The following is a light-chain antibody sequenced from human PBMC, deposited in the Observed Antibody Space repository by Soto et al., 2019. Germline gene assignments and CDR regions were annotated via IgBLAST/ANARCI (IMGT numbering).Light chain of an antibody. J-gene: IGKJ3*01. Sequence: EIQMTQSPSSLSASVGDRVTITCRASQGISNYLAWYQQKPGKVPKLLIYAASTLQSGVPSRFSGSGSGTDFTLTISSLQPEDVATYYCKKYNSALFTFGPGTKVDIK. CDR2: AAS. CDR1: QGISNY. CDR3: KKYNSALFT. V-gene: IGKV1-27*01.